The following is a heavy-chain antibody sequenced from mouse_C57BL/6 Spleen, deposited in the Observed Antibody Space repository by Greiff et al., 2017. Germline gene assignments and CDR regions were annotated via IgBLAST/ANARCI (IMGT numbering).Heavy chain of an antibody. D-gene: IGHD1-1*01. CDR2: IYPSDSET. J-gene: IGHJ3*01. CDR1: GYTFTSYW. CDR3: ARGLGYYNGSGAY. Sequence: VQLQQSGAELVRPGSSVKLSCKASGYTFTSYWMDWVKQRPGQGLEWIGNIYPSDSETHYNQKFKDKATLTVDKSSSTAYMQLSSLTSEDSAVYYCARGLGYYNGSGAYWGQGTLVTVSA. V-gene: IGHV1-61*01.